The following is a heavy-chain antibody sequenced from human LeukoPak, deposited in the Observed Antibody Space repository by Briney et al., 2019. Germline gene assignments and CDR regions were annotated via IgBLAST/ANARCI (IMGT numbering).Heavy chain of an antibody. CDR3: AKERDTAMVTIDY. CDR2: IRYDGSNK. V-gene: IGHV3-30*02. J-gene: IGHJ4*02. CDR1: GFTFSSYG. Sequence: GGPLSLSCAASGFTFSSYGMHWVRQAPGKGLEWVAFIRYDGSNKYYADSVKGRFTISRDNSKNTLYLQMNSLRAEDTAVYYCAKERDTAMVTIDYWGQGTLVTVSS. D-gene: IGHD5-18*01.